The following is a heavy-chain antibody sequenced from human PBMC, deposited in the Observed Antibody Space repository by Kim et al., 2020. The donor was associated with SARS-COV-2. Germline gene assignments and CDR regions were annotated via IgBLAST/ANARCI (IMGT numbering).Heavy chain of an antibody. J-gene: IGHJ4*02. D-gene: IGHD3-22*01. V-gene: IGHV1-18*01. CDR1: GYTFTSYG. CDR3: ARDKGLYDRGGHLDY. CDR2: ISAYNGNT. Sequence: ASVKVSCKASGYTFTSYGISWVRQAPGQGLEWMGWISAYNGNTNYAQKLQGRVTMTTDTSTSTAYMELRSLRSDDTAVYYCARDKGLYDRGGHLDYWGQGTLVTVSS.